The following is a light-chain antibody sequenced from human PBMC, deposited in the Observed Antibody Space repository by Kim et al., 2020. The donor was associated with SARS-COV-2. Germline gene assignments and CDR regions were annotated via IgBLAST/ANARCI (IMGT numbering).Light chain of an antibody. CDR3: QSYDRSLTGWV. Sequence: QRVTISCTGTSSNIGAGFDVHWYEQLPGTAPKLLIYDNNRRPSGVPDRFSGSKSGISASLAITGLQAEDEADYYCQSYDRSLTGWVFGGGTQLTVL. CDR1: SSNIGAGFD. V-gene: IGLV1-40*01. CDR2: DNN. J-gene: IGLJ3*02.